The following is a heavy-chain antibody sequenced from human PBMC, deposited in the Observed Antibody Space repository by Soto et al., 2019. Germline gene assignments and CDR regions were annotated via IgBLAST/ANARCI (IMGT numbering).Heavy chain of an antibody. Sequence: AASVKVSCKASGGTFSSYAISWVRQAPGQGLEWMGGIIPIFGTANYAQKFQGRVTITADESTSTAYMELSSLRSEDTAVYYCARGPLVNWNSPYYGMDVWGQGTTVTVSS. V-gene: IGHV1-69*13. CDR2: IIPIFGTA. D-gene: IGHD1-7*01. J-gene: IGHJ6*02. CDR3: ARGPLVNWNSPYYGMDV. CDR1: GGTFSSYA.